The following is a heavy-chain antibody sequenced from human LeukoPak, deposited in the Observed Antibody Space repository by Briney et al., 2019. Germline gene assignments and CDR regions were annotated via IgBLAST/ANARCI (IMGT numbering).Heavy chain of an antibody. Sequence: GASVKASCKASGYTFTSYDINWVRQASGQGLEWMGWMNPNSGNTGYAQMFQGRVTITRNTSITTAYMELTSLRFEDTAVYYCARRRYYDFWTGRENSFDYWGQGTLVTVSS. J-gene: IGHJ4*02. CDR2: MNPNSGNT. CDR3: ARRRYYDFWTGRENSFDY. D-gene: IGHD3-3*01. V-gene: IGHV1-8*01. CDR1: GYTFTSYD.